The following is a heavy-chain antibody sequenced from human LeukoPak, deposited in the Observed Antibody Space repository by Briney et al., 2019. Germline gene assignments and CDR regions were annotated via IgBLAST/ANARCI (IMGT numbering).Heavy chain of an antibody. CDR2: ISGSGGST. D-gene: IGHD6-19*01. J-gene: IGHJ4*02. CDR1: GCTFSSYA. CDR3: AKDQKQWLAPGYFDY. V-gene: IGHV3-23*01. Sequence: GGSLRLSCAASGCTFSSYAMSWVRQAPGKGLEWVSAISGSGGSTYYADSVKGRFTISRDNSKNTLYLEMNSLRAEDTAVYYCAKDQKQWLAPGYFDYWGQGTLVTVSS.